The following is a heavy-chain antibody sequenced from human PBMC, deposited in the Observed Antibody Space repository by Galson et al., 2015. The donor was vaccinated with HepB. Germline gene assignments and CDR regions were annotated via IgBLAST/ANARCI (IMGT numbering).Heavy chain of an antibody. Sequence: SLRLSCAASGFTFSSYAMHWVRQAPGKGLEWVAVISYDGSNKYYADSVKGRFTISRDNSKNTLYLQMNSLRAEDTAVYYCARANPGSSSWPSYFDYWGQGTLVTVSS. V-gene: IGHV3-30*04. J-gene: IGHJ4*02. CDR3: ARANPGSSSWPSYFDY. D-gene: IGHD6-13*01. CDR1: GFTFSSYA. CDR2: ISYDGSNK.